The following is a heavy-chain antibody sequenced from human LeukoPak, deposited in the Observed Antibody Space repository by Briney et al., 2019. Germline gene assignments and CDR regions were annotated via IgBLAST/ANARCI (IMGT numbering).Heavy chain of an antibody. CDR2: IYYSGST. D-gene: IGHD2-2*01. CDR1: GGSISSGDYY. V-gene: IGHV4-30-4*08. CDR3: ARVPNDPYCSSTSCYSFDY. Sequence: SGTLSLTCTVSGGSISSGDYYWSWIRQPPGKGLEWIGYIYYSGSTYYNPSLKSRVTISVDTSKNQFSLKLSSVTAADTAVYYCARVPNDPYCSSTSCYSFDYWGQGTLVTVSS. J-gene: IGHJ4*02.